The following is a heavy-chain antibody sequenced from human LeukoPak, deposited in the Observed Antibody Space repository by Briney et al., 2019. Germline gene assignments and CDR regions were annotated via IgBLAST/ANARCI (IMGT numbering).Heavy chain of an antibody. J-gene: IGHJ3*02. CDR1: GGSISSYY. CDR3: ARGLRGRLLQDAFDI. V-gene: IGHV4-59*12. Sequence: SETLSLTCTVSGGSISSYYWSWIRQPPGKGLEWIGYIYYSGSTNYNPSLKSRVTISIDTSKNQFSLKLSSVTAADTAVYYCARGLRGRLLQDAFDIWGQGTVVTVSS. D-gene: IGHD5-24*01. CDR2: IYYSGST.